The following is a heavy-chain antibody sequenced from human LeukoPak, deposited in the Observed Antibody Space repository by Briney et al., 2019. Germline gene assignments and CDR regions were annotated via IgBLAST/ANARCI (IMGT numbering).Heavy chain of an antibody. J-gene: IGHJ6*04. CDR2: ISSRGSPI. D-gene: IGHD3-10*02. V-gene: IGHV3-48*03. CDR3: AELGITMIGGV. Sequence: GGSLRLSCAASGFTFSSYEMNWVRQAPGKGLEWVSYISSRGSPIYYADSVKGRFTISRDNGKDPLFLQMNSLRAEDTAVYYCAELGITMIGGVWGKGTTVTISS. CDR1: GFTFSSYE.